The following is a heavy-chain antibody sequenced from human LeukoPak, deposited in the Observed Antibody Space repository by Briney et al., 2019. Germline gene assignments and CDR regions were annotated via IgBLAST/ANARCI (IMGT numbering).Heavy chain of an antibody. CDR1: GXPYPTYY. CDR3: ARLYYNGMDV. CDR2: IYPGDSDT. Sequence: GESLKISCKGSGXPYPTYYIAWVRQMPGKGLEWMGIIYPGDSDTSYSPSFQGQVTISADKSISTAYLHWNSLKASDTAMYYCARLYYNGMDVWGQGTTVTVSS. V-gene: IGHV5-51*01. J-gene: IGHJ6*02.